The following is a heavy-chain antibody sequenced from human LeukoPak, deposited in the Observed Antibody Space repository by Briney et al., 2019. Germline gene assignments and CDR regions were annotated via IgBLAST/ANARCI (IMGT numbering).Heavy chain of an antibody. CDR2: MNPNSGNT. V-gene: IGHV1-8*01. Sequence: GASVKVSCKASGYTFTSYDINWVRQATGQGLEWMGWMNPNSGNTGYAQKFQGRVTMTRNTSMSTAYMELSSLRSEDTAVYYCARGVAVAGKIFDFDYWGQGTLVTVSS. CDR3: ARGVAVAGKIFDFDY. D-gene: IGHD6-19*01. J-gene: IGHJ4*02. CDR1: GYTFTSYD.